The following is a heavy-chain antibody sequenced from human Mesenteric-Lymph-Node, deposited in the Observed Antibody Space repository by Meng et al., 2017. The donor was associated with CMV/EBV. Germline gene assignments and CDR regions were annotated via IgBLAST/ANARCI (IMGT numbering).Heavy chain of an antibody. J-gene: IGHJ4*02. CDR3: AKDGVGGHFDY. D-gene: IGHD2-8*01. V-gene: IGHV3-30*02. Sequence: GGSLRLSCAASGFSLSSYGMNWVRQAPGKGLEWVTYADSVKGRFTISRDISKNTLFLQMNSLRPEDTAVYYCAKDGVGGHFDYWGQGTLVTVSS. CDR1: GFSLSSYG.